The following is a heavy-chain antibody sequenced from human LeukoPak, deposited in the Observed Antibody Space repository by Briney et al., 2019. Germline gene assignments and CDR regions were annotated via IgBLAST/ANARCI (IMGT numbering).Heavy chain of an antibody. J-gene: IGHJ4*02. Sequence: PGGSLRLSCAASGFTVSSNYMSWVRQAPGKGLEWVSVIYSGGSTYYADSVKGRFTISSDNAKNSLYLQMNSLRAEDTALYYCAKSDILTGYYSYWGQGTLVTVSS. CDR1: GFTVSSNY. D-gene: IGHD3-9*01. CDR3: AKSDILTGYYSY. CDR2: IYSGGST. V-gene: IGHV3-53*05.